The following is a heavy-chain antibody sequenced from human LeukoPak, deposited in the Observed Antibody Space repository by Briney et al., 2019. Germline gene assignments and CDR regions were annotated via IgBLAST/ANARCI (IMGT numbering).Heavy chain of an antibody. CDR1: GGSISSYY. CDR2: IYYSGST. V-gene: IGHV4-59*01. Sequence: SETLSLTCTVSGGSISSYYWSWIRQPPGKGLEWLGYIYYSGSTNYNPSLKSRVTISVDTSKNQFSLKLSSVNAADTAVYYCARGVITFGGARGASYYYYYMDVWGKGTTVTVSS. J-gene: IGHJ6*03. D-gene: IGHD3-16*01. CDR3: ARGVITFGGARGASYYYYYMDV.